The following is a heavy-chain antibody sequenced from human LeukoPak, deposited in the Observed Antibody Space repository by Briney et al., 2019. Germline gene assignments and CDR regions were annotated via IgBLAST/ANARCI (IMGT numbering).Heavy chain of an antibody. CDR1: GGTFSSYA. CDR3: AREGQWLYAFDI. V-gene: IGHV1-69*05. J-gene: IGHJ3*02. CDR2: IIPIFGTA. Sequence: SVKVSCKASGGTFSSYAISWLRQAPGQGLEWMGGIIPIFGTANYAQKFQGRVTITTDESTSTAYMELSSLRSEDTAVYYCAREGQWLYAFDIWGQGTMVTVSS. D-gene: IGHD6-19*01.